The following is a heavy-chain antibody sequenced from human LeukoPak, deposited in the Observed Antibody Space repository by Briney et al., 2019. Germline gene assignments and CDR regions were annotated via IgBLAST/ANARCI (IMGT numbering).Heavy chain of an antibody. CDR3: ARVVEKYTSSGYHFDY. CDR1: GGSISSGGYY. CDR2: IYYSGST. V-gene: IGHV4-31*03. J-gene: IGHJ4*02. Sequence: SQTLSLTCTVSGGSISSGGYYWSWIRQHPGKGLEWIGYIYYSGSTYYNPSLKSRVTISVDTSKNQFSLKLSSVTAADTAVYYCARVVEKYTSSGYHFDYWGQGTLVTVSS. D-gene: IGHD1-26*01.